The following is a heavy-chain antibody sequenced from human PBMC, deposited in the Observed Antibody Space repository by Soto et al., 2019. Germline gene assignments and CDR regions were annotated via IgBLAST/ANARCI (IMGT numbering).Heavy chain of an antibody. CDR1: GFTFSRYW. D-gene: IGHD3-22*01. V-gene: IGHV3-74*01. CDR2: IISDGSST. CDR3: ARDPTYFYDSSGYYDY. Sequence: PGGSLRLSCAASGFTFSRYWMHWVRQAPGKGLVWVSRIISDGSSTSYADSVKGRFTISRDNAKNTLYLQMNSLRAEDTAVYYCARDPTYFYDSSGYYDYWGQGTLVTSLL. J-gene: IGHJ4*02.